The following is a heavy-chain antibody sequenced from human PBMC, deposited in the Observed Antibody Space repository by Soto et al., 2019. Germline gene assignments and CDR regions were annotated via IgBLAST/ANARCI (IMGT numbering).Heavy chain of an antibody. J-gene: IGHJ4*02. CDR3: TTVFEH. CDR1: GFTFTNYW. V-gene: IGHV3-74*01. Sequence: EVQLVQSGGGSVQPGGSLRLSCAASGFTFTNYWMHWVRQVPGKGLVWVSRINGVGAGTSYSDSVRGRFTISRDNAANMLYLQMNSLRADDTAVYYCTTVFEHWGQGTLVTVSS. CDR2: INGVGAGT.